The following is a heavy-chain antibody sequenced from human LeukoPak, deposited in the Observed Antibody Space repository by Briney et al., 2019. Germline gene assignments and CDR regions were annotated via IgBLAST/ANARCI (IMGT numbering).Heavy chain of an antibody. V-gene: IGHV1-2*02. CDR2: INPTSGGT. J-gene: IGHJ5*02. D-gene: IGHD5-12*01. CDR1: GYTFTSHY. CDR3: ARSRSFSGYGAFGP. Sequence: ASVKVSCKASGYTFTSHYLHWVRRAPGQGLEWMGWINPTSGGTYYLQKFQGRVVMTRDTSTGTVYMELSSLTSGDTALYFCARSRSFSGYGAFGPWGQGTLVTVSS.